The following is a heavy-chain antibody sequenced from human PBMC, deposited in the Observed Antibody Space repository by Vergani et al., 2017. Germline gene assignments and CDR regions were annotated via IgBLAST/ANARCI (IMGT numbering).Heavy chain of an antibody. CDR2: IHRSRST. CDR1: GGSISSDNW. CDR3: ASNPRLGGDVVDS. J-gene: IGHJ4*02. D-gene: IGHD3-16*01. V-gene: IGHV4-4*02. Sequence: QVQLQESGPGLVKPSGTLSLTCAVYGGSISSDNWWNWVRQAPGKGLQWIGEIHRSRSTNYNPSLRRRVTISLDKSKNQFSLKLTSVTAADTAVYFCASNPRLGGDVVDSWGQGTLVTVSS.